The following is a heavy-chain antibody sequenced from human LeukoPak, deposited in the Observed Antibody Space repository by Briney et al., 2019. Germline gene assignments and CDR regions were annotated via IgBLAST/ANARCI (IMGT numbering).Heavy chain of an antibody. D-gene: IGHD3-10*01. Sequence: SETLSLTCTVSGGSISSYYWSWIRQPPGKGLEWIGYIYYSGSTNYNPSLKSRVTISVDTSKNQFSLKLSSVTAADTAVYYCATTNVLLWFGELSKTAYFDYWGQGTLVTVSS. V-gene: IGHV4-59*12. J-gene: IGHJ4*02. CDR2: IYYSGST. CDR1: GGSISSYY. CDR3: ATTNVLLWFGELSKTAYFDY.